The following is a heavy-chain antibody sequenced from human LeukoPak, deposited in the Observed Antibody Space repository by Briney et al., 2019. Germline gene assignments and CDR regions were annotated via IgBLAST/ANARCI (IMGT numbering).Heavy chain of an antibody. J-gene: IGHJ5*02. CDR3: AREVRAARPNWFDP. D-gene: IGHD6-6*01. V-gene: IGHV3-48*02. CDR2: ISSSSSTI. Sequence: GGSLRLSCAASGFTFSSYSMTWVRQAPGKGLEWVSYISSSSSTIYYADSVKGRFTISRDNAKNSLYLQMNSLRDEDTAVYYCAREVRAARPNWFDPWGQGTLVTVSS. CDR1: GFTFSSYS.